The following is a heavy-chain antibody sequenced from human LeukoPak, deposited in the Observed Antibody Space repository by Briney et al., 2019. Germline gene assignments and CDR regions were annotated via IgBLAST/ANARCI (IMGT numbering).Heavy chain of an antibody. D-gene: IGHD2-2*01. CDR3: ARVDCSSTSCWGSYYGMDV. CDR1: GFTFSSYA. V-gene: IGHV3-30*04. Sequence: GGSLRFSCAASGFTFSSYAMHWVRQAPGKGLEWVAVISYDGSNKYYADSVKGRFTISRDNSKNTLYLQMNSLRAEDTAVYYCARVDCSSTSCWGSYYGMDVWGKGTTVTVSS. J-gene: IGHJ6*04. CDR2: ISYDGSNK.